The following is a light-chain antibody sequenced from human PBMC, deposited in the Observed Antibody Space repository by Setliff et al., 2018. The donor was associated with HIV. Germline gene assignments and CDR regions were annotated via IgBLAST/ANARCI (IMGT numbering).Light chain of an antibody. Sequence: QSVLTQPPSASGAPGQRVTISCSGSRSNIGSNYVYWYQQFPGTALKLLIYRDNQRPSGIPDRFSGSKSGTSASLAISGLRSEDEADYYCASWDDSLSSPGDVVFGGGTQLTVL. CDR3: ASWDDSLSSPGDVV. CDR1: RSNIGSNY. J-gene: IGLJ2*01. V-gene: IGLV1-47*01. CDR2: RDN.